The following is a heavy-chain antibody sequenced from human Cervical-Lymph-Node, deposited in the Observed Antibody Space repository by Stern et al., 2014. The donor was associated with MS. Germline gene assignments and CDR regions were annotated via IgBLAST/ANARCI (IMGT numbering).Heavy chain of an antibody. CDR3: ARGRYDYVWGSYHQPMDV. V-gene: IGHV1-18*01. J-gene: IGHJ6*02. CDR2: ISAYTGNT. D-gene: IGHD3-16*02. Sequence: VQLLESGAEVKKPGASVKVSCKASGYTFTSSGISWVRQAPGQGLEWMGWISAYTGNTNYAQKLQGRGTMTTDTSTSTAYMELRSLRSDDTAVYYCARGRYDYVWGSYHQPMDVWGQGTTVTVSS. CDR1: GYTFTSSG.